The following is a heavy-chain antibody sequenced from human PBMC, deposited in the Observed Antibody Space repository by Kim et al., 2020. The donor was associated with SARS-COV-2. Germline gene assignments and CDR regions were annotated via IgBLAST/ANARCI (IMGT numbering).Heavy chain of an antibody. Sequence: SVKVSCKASGGTFSSYAISWVRQAPGQGLEWMGGIIPIFGTANYAQKFQGRVTIIADESTSTAYMELSSLRSEDTAVYYCALWFGELSFDYWGQGTLVTVCS. D-gene: IGHD3-10*01. CDR1: GGTFSSYA. J-gene: IGHJ4*02. CDR3: ALWFGELSFDY. V-gene: IGHV1-69*13. CDR2: IIPIFGTA.